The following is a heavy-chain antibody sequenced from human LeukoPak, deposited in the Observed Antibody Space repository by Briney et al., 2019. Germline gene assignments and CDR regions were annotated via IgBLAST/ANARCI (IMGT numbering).Heavy chain of an antibody. CDR2: IYYSGST. D-gene: IGHD5-12*01. J-gene: IGHJ3*01. CDR1: GGSISTTSYY. V-gene: IGHV4-39*07. Sequence: SETLSLTCIVSGGSISTTSYYWGWTRQPPGKGLEWIGSIYYSGSTYYTPSLKSRVTISVDTSKNQFSLKLTSVTAADTAVYYCARALGYSGYDSWGQGTMVTVSS. CDR3: ARALGYSGYDS.